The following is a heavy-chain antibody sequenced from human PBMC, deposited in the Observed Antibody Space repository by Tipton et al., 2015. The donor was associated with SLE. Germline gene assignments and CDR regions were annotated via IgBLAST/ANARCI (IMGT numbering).Heavy chain of an antibody. J-gene: IGHJ4*02. Sequence: SLRLSCAASGFTFSHYGMAWVRLAPGKGLEWVAFIYSAGSVYYADSVRGRFTISKDDSKNTLYLQMSSLRAGDTAVYYCAKDRYSNTWYAPFDSWGQGTLVTVSS. CDR1: GFTFSHYG. D-gene: IGHD6-13*01. CDR2: IYSAGSV. V-gene: IGHV3-23*03. CDR3: AKDRYSNTWYAPFDS.